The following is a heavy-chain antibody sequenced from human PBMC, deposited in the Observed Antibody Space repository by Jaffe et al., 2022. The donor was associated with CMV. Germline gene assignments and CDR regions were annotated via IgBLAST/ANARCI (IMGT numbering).Heavy chain of an antibody. CDR2: ISSSGST. Sequence: QVQLQQWGAGLLKPSETLSLTCAVYGGSFSSYYWSWIRQPPGRGLEWIGDISSSGSTNYNPSLKSRLTISVDTSKNQFSLRLNSVTAADTAVYYCVRDRAWGQGTLVTVSS. J-gene: IGHJ5*02. CDR1: GGSFSSYY. CDR3: VRDRA. V-gene: IGHV4-34*01.